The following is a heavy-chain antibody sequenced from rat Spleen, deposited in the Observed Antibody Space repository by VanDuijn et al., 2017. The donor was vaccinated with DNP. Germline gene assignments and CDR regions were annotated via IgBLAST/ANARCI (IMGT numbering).Heavy chain of an antibody. CDR2: ISYDGSDT. V-gene: IGHV5-7*01. CDR3: ARMYTTDYYWYFDL. Sequence: EVQLVESGGGLVQPGRSLKLSCAVSGITFSDHNMAWVRQAPKKGLEWVATISYDGSDTYYRDSVKGRFTMSRDNAKSTLYLQMDSLRSEDTATYYCARMYTTDYYWYFDLWGPGTMVTVSS. D-gene: IGHD1-6*01. J-gene: IGHJ1*01. CDR1: GITFSDHN.